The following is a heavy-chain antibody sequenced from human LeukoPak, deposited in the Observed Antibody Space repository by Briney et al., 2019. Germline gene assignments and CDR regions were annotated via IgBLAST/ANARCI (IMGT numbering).Heavy chain of an antibody. CDR1: GFIFSSYG. V-gene: IGHV3-33*01. D-gene: IGHD5-12*01. J-gene: IGHJ4*02. Sequence: GRSLRLSCAASGFIFSSYGLHWVRQAPGKGLEWVAGIWYDGNNKHYGDSVKGRFTISRDNSKNSVYLQMNSLRAEDTAVYYCARDLDSGDDTGLDYWGQGTLVTVSS. CDR2: IWYDGNNK. CDR3: ARDLDSGDDTGLDY.